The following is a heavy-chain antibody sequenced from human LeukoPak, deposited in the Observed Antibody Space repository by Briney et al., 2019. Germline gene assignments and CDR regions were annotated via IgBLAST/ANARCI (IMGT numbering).Heavy chain of an antibody. Sequence: GASVKVSCKASGYTFTGYYMHWVRQAPGQGLEWMGRINPNSGGTNYAQKSQGRVTMTRDTSISTAYMELSRLRSDDTAVHYCARLLSETDRPAYCGGDCRTDWGQGTLVTVSS. CDR2: INPNSGGT. V-gene: IGHV1-2*06. CDR1: GYTFTGYY. J-gene: IGHJ4*02. D-gene: IGHD2-21*02. CDR3: ARLLSETDRPAYCGGDCRTD.